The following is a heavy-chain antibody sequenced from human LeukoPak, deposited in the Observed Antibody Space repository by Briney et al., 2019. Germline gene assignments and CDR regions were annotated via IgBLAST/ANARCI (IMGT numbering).Heavy chain of an antibody. CDR2: IHRSGST. Sequence: SETLSLTCTVSLDSPTSNFWSWVRQPPGKGLEWIGEIHRSGSTNYNPSLQRRVTMSIDRPKNQIALELSSVTAADTAVYYCAREIIGGFNPGAYWGQGTLVTVSS. D-gene: IGHD3-16*02. V-gene: IGHV4-4*02. J-gene: IGHJ4*02. CDR1: LDSPTSNF. CDR3: AREIIGGFNPGAY.